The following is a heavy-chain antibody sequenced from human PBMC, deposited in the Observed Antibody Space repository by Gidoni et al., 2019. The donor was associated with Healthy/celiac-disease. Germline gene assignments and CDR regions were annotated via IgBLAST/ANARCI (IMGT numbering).Heavy chain of an antibody. V-gene: IGHV1-69*06. CDR2: IIPIFGTA. CDR3: ANGGYEYYYYYYMDV. CDR1: GGTFSSYA. Sequence: VQSGAEVKKPGSSVKVSCKASGGTFSSYAISWVRQDPGQGLEWMGGIIPIFGTANYAQKFQGRVTITADKSTSTAYMELSSLRSEDTAVYYCANGGYEYYYYYYMDVWGKGTTVTVSS. D-gene: IGHD5-12*01. J-gene: IGHJ6*03.